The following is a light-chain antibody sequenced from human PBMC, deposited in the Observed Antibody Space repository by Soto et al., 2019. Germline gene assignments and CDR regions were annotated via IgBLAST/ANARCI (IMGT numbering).Light chain of an antibody. V-gene: IGLV2-14*03. J-gene: IGLJ1*01. CDR3: SSYTTSNTRQIV. Sequence: QSVLTQPAPVSGSPGQSITISCTGTCSDVGGYNYVSWYQHHPGKAPKLIIYDVSNRPSGVSIRFSGSKSDNTASLTISGLQPEDEADYHCSSYTTSNTRQIVFGTGTKVTVL. CDR2: DVS. CDR1: CSDVGGYNY.